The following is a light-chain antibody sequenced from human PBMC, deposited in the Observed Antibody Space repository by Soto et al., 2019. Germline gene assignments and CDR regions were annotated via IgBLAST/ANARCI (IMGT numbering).Light chain of an antibody. V-gene: IGKV1-5*03. Sequence: DIQMTQSPSTLSASVGDSVTITCRASQSLNNWLAWFQQKPGKAPTLLIYKASGLESGVPSRFSGSGSGTEFTLTISSLQPDDFSTYYCQQYNTSPWTFGQGTKVEIK. CDR3: QQYNTSPWT. J-gene: IGKJ1*01. CDR2: KAS. CDR1: QSLNNW.